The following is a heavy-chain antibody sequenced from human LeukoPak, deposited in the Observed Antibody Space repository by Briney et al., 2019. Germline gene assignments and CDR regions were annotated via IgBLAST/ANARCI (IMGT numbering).Heavy chain of an antibody. V-gene: IGHV3-7*01. CDR1: GFTFSSYW. Sequence: GGSLRLSCAASGFTFSSYWMSWVRQAPGKGLEWVANIKQDGNEKYYVDSVKGRFTISRDNAKNSLYLQMNSLRAEDTAVYYCAREGKGGELRPFDYWGQGTLVTVSS. CDR3: AREGKGGELRPFDY. D-gene: IGHD2-21*01. J-gene: IGHJ4*02. CDR2: IKQDGNEK.